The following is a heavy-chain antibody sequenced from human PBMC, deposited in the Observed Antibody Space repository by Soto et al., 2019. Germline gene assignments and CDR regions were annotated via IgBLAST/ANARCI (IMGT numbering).Heavy chain of an antibody. CDR2: VVHRWST. CDR1: GASISDNNW. Sequence: QVQLQESGPGLVKPSGTLSLTCAVSGASISDNNWWSWVRQPPGKGLEWIGEVVHRWSTNHNPSPRSPVPQSMGQAKNPIPLTLSSVTPAAPALYYCARHIGVTGTRGFDYRGQGTLVTVSS. D-gene: IGHD6-19*01. CDR3: ARHIGVTGTRGFDY. V-gene: IGHV4-4*02. J-gene: IGHJ4*02.